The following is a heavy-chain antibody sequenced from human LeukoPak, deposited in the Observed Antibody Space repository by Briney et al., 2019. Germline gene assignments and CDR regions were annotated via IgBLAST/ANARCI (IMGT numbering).Heavy chain of an antibody. CDR1: GGSISSYY. V-gene: IGHV4-59*01. CDR2: IYYSGST. D-gene: IGHD1-7*01. J-gene: IGHJ4*02. CDR3: ARDPGITGTLYFDY. Sequence: PSETLSLTCTVSGGSISSYYWSWIRQPPGKGLEWIGYIYYSGSTNYNPSLKSRVTISVDTSKNQFSLKLSSVTAADTAVYYCARDPGITGTLYFDYWGQGTLVTVSS.